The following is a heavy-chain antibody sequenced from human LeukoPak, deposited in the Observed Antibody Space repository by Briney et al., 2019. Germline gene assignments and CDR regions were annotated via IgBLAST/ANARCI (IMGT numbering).Heavy chain of an antibody. CDR1: GFTFSSYA. J-gene: IGHJ4*02. CDR2: ISVSGGRT. Sequence: PGGSLRLSCVVSGFTFSSYAMSWVRQAPGKGLEWVSAISVSGGRTYNADSVKGRFTISRDNSKNTLFLQMNSLRAEGTAVYYCAKDQGSGSGWYFDYWGQGTLVTVSS. V-gene: IGHV3-23*01. CDR3: AKDQGSGSGWYFDY. D-gene: IGHD6-19*01.